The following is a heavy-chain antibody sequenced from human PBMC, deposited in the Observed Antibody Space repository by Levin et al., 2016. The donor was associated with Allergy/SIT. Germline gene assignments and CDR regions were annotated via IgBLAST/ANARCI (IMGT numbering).Heavy chain of an antibody. D-gene: IGHD6-13*01. V-gene: IGHV1-2*02. Sequence: ASVKVSCKTSGYKYISYGISWVRQAPGQGLEWMGWINPNSGGTNYAQKFQGRVTMTSDTSISTAYMELSRLRSDDTAVYYCARGVITSAGTTYWGQGTLVTVSS. CDR1: GYKYISYG. J-gene: IGHJ4*02. CDR3: ARGVITSAGTTY. CDR2: INPNSGGT.